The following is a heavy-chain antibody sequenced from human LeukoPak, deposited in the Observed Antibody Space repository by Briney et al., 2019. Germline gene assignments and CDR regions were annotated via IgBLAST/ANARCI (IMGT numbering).Heavy chain of an antibody. CDR3: ARDRYDRSGYYDY. CDR1: GFTLGSYS. J-gene: IGHJ4*02. D-gene: IGHD3-22*01. Sequence: GGSLRLSCAASGFTLGSYSMNWVRQAPGKGLEWVSSISSSSSYIHYTDSVKGRFTISRDNTKKSLYLQMNSLRAEDTAVYYCARDRYDRSGYYDYWGQGTLVTVSS. V-gene: IGHV3-21*01. CDR2: ISSSSSYI.